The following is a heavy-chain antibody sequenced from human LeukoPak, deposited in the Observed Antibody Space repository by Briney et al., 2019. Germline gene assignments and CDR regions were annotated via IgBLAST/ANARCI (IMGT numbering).Heavy chain of an antibody. CDR3: ARESGGIAVAGTGNWFDP. Sequence: ASVKVSCKASGYTFTRYGISWVRQAPGQGLEWMGWISAYNGNTNYAQKLQGRVTMTTDTSTSTAYMELRSLRSDDTAVYYCARESGGIAVAGTGNWFDPWGQGTLVTVSS. J-gene: IGHJ5*02. V-gene: IGHV1-18*01. CDR2: ISAYNGNT. D-gene: IGHD6-19*01. CDR1: GYTFTRYG.